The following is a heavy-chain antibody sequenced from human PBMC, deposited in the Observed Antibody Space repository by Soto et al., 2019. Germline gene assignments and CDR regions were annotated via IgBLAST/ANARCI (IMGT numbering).Heavy chain of an antibody. V-gene: IGHV1-46*01. CDR1: GYTFTSYY. CDR2: INPGGGST. D-gene: IGHD1-1*01. J-gene: IGHJ4*02. Sequence: ASVKVSCKASGYTFTSYYMHWVRQAPGQGLEWMGIINPGGGSTTYAQKFQGRVTVTRDTSKNSLHLQMNSLRAEDTAIYYCARVEYWSDPFDYWGQGTLVTVSS. CDR3: ARVEYWSDPFDY.